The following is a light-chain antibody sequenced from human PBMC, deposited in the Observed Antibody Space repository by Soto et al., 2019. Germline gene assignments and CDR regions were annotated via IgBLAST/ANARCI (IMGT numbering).Light chain of an antibody. CDR2: LAS. Sequence: EIVLTQSPATLSSFPGDRVTLSCRASQAVNTRLAWYQHKPGQAPRLLSDLASNRAAGVPARFSGSGSGTDCTLTSSDVETEDCAVYDCHQRQSWPRTFGQGTKVDIK. CDR1: QAVNTR. CDR3: HQRQSWPRT. J-gene: IGKJ1*01. V-gene: IGKV3-11*01.